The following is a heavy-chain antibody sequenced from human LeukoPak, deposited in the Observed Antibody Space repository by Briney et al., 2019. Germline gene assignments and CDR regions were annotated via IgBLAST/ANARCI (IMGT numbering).Heavy chain of an antibody. Sequence: GGSLRLSCTVSGFTVSSNSMSWVRQAPGKGLEWVSFIYSDNTHYSDSVKGRFTISRDNSKNTLYLQMNSLRAEDTAVYYCARKWELLSEYYYYMDVWGKGTTVTISS. V-gene: IGHV3-53*01. J-gene: IGHJ6*03. CDR2: IYSDNT. D-gene: IGHD1-26*01. CDR1: GFTVSSNS. CDR3: ARKWELLSEYYYYMDV.